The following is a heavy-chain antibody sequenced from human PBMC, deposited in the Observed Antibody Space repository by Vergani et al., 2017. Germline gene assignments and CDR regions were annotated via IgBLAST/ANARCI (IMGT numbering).Heavy chain of an antibody. J-gene: IGHJ4*02. CDR1: GFTFDDYA. Sequence: VQLLESGGGLVQPGGSLRLSCAASGFTFDDYAMHWVRQAPGKGLEWVAVISYDGSNKYYADSVKGRFTISRDNSKNTLYLQMNSLRAEDTAVYYCARVTIKIAVAGQGDYWGQGTLVTVSS. V-gene: IGHV3-30-3*01. D-gene: IGHD6-19*01. CDR2: ISYDGSNK. CDR3: ARVTIKIAVAGQGDY.